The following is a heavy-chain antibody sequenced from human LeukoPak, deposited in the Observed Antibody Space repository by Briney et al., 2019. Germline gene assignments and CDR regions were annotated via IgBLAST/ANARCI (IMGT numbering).Heavy chain of an antibody. CDR1: GFTFSSYS. V-gene: IGHV3-21*01. CDR2: ISSSSSYI. Sequence: XTGGSLRLSCAASGFTFSSYSMNWVRQAPGKGLEWVSSISSSSSYIYYADSVKGRFTISRDNAKNSLYLQMNSLRAEDTAVYYCARDEPFASYYDFWSGYYSGWFDPWGQGTLVTVSS. J-gene: IGHJ5*02. D-gene: IGHD3-3*01. CDR3: ARDEPFASYYDFWSGYYSGWFDP.